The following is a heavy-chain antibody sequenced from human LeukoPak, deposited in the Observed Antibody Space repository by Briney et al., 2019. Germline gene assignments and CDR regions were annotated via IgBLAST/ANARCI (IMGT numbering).Heavy chain of an antibody. J-gene: IGHJ5*02. CDR1: GYTFTGYY. Sequence: ASVKVSCKASGYTFTGYYMHWVRQAPGQGLEWVGWINPNSGGTNYAQKFQGRVTMTRDTSISTAYMELSRLRSDDTAVYYCARVTMIVVAPFDPWGQGTLVTVSS. V-gene: IGHV1-2*02. CDR2: INPNSGGT. CDR3: ARVTMIVVAPFDP. D-gene: IGHD3-22*01.